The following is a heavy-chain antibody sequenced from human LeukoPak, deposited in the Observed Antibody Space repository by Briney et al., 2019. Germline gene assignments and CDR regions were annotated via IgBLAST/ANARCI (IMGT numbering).Heavy chain of an antibody. V-gene: IGHV4-4*07. CDR3: AVTYYYDSSGHTPFDY. D-gene: IGHD3-22*01. J-gene: IGHJ4*02. CDR1: GGSINGYF. Sequence: SETLSLTCTVSGGSINGYFWNWIRQPAGKGLEWIGRIYTSGTTNYNPSLQSRVTISVDTSKNQFSLKLSSVTAADTAVYYCAVTYYYDSSGHTPFDYWGQGTLVTVSS. CDR2: IYTSGTT.